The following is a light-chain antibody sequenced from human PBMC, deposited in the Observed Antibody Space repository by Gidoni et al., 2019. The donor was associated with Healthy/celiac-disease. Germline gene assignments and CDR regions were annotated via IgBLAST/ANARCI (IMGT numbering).Light chain of an antibody. CDR1: QIVLYSSNNKNY. J-gene: IGKJ1*01. Sequence: DIVMTQSPDSLAVSLGERATINCKSSQIVLYSSNNKNYLAGYQQKPGQPPKLLIYWASTRESGVPDRFSGSGSGTDFTLTISSLQAEDVAVYYCQKYYSTPWTFGQGTKVEIK. V-gene: IGKV4-1*01. CDR3: QKYYSTPWT. CDR2: WAS.